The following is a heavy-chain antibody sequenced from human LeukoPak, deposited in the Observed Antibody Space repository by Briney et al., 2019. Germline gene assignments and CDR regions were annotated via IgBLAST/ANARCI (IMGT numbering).Heavy chain of an antibody. CDR1: GYSISSGYY. Sequence: SETLSLTCTVSGYSISSGYYWGWIRQPPGKGLEWIGEINHSGSTYYNPSLKSRVTISVDTSKNQFSLKLSSVTAADTAVYYCARTLGVVAATVDYWGQGTLVTVSS. D-gene: IGHD2-15*01. CDR3: ARTLGVVAATVDY. J-gene: IGHJ4*02. V-gene: IGHV4-38-2*02. CDR2: INHSGST.